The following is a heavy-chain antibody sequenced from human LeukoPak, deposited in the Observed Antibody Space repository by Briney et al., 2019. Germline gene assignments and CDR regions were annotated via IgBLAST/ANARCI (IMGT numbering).Heavy chain of an antibody. CDR3: ATDLRYGSGSHLALDS. D-gene: IGHD3-10*01. V-gene: IGHV3-30-3*01. J-gene: IGHJ4*02. CDR1: GFTFSSFA. Sequence: PGRSLRLSCAASGFTFSSFAMHWVRQAPGKGLEWVALISYDGSNKYYADSVKGRFTISRDNSKNMLYLQMNSLRAEDTAVYYCATDLRYGSGSHLALDSWGQGTLVTVSS. CDR2: ISYDGSNK.